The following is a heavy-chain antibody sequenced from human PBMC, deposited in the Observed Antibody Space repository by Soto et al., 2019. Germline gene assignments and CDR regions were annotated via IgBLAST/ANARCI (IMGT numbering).Heavy chain of an antibody. CDR1: GFTVSSNY. CDR3: ARETFYDSSGPGAFDI. Sequence: GGSLRLCCAASGFTVSSNYMSWVRQAPGKGLEWVSVIYSGGSTYYADSVKGRFTISRDNSKNTLYLQMNSLRAEDTAVYYCARETFYDSSGPGAFDIWGQGTMVTVSS. D-gene: IGHD3-22*01. J-gene: IGHJ3*02. CDR2: IYSGGST. V-gene: IGHV3-53*01.